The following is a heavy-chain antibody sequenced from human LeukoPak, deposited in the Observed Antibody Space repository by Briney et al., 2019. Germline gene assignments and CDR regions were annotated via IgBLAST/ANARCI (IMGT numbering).Heavy chain of an antibody. CDR2: ISSNGGST. CDR1: GFSFSTYA. V-gene: IGHV3-64*01. CDR3: ARGELPTEYYFDY. J-gene: IGHJ4*02. Sequence: GGSLRLSYVVSGFSFSTYAMQWVRQAPGKGLEYVSTISSNGGSTYYGNSVKGRFTISRDNSKNTLYLQMDSLRPEDMAVYYCARGELPTEYYFDYWGQGTLVTVSS. D-gene: IGHD3-10*01.